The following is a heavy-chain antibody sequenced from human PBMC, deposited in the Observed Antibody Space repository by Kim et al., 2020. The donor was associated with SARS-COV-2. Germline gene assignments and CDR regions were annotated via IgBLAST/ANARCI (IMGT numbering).Heavy chain of an antibody. D-gene: IGHD3-3*01. CDR3: ARAPTIFGVVDGMDV. J-gene: IGHJ6*02. Sequence: PSLKSRVTISVDTSKNQFSLKLSSVTAADTAVYYCARAPTIFGVVDGMDVWGQGTTVTVSS. V-gene: IGHV4-34*01.